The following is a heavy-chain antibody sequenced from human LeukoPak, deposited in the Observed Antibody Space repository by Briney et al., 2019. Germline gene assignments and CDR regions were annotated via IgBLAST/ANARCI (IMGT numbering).Heavy chain of an antibody. D-gene: IGHD3-10*01. CDR2: INPNSGGT. CDR1: GYTFTGYY. J-gene: IGHJ6*02. V-gene: IGHV1-2*02. Sequence: RASVKVSCKASGYTFTGYYMHWVRQAPGQGLEWMGWINPNSGGTNYAQKFQGRVTMTRDTSISTAYMELSRLRSDDTAVYYCAKRVDYYGSGRMDDGMDVWGQGTTVTVSS. CDR3: AKRVDYYGSGRMDDGMDV.